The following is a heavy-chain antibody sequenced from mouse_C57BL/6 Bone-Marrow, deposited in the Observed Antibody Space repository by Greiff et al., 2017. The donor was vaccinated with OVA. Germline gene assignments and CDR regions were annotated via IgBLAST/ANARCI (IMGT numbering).Heavy chain of an antibody. CDR3: ARGYSNYVGYFDV. J-gene: IGHJ1*03. Sequence: VHLVESGPGLVQPSQSLSITCTVSGFSLTSYGVPWVRQSPGKGLEWLGVIWSGGSTDYNAAFISRLSISKDNSKSQVFFKMNSLQADDTAIYYCARGYSNYVGYFDVWGTGTTVTVSS. V-gene: IGHV2-2*01. D-gene: IGHD2-5*01. CDR2: IWSGGST. CDR1: GFSLTSYG.